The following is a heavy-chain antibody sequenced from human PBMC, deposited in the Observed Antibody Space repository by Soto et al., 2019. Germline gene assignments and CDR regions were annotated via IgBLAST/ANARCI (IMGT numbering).Heavy chain of an antibody. Sequence: QVQLVQSGAEVKKPGASVKVSCKASGYTFTSYGISWVRQAPGQGLEWMGWISAYNGNTNYAQKLQGRVTMTTDTSTSTAYMELRSLRSDDTAVYYCARDASGDWNYAVPFKRFDYWGQGTLVTVSS. CDR1: GYTFTSYG. V-gene: IGHV1-18*01. J-gene: IGHJ4*02. D-gene: IGHD1-7*01. CDR3: ARDASGDWNYAVPFKRFDY. CDR2: ISAYNGNT.